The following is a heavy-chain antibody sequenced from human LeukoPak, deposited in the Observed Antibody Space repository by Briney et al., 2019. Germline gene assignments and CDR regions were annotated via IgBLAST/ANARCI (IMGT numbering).Heavy chain of an antibody. CDR1: GYTFTSYG. CDR3: ASATIFESDRDYYYMDV. D-gene: IGHD3-3*01. V-gene: IGHV1-18*01. CDR2: IGTHNGNT. J-gene: IGHJ6*03. Sequence: GASVKVSCKTSGYTFTSYGVSWVRQAPGQGLEWMGWIGTHNGNTNYAQKFQGRVTITADKSTSTAYMELSSLRSEDTAVYYCASATIFESDRDYYYMDVWGKGTTVTVSS.